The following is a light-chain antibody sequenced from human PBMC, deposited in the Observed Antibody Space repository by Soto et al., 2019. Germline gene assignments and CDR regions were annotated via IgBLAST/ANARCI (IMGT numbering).Light chain of an antibody. Sequence: QSVLTQPPSVSGAPGQGVTISCTGSSSNIGAGYDVQWYQQLPGTAPKLLIYGNTNRPSGVPDRFSGSKSGTSASLAITGLQAEDEADYYCQSYDSSLSANYVFGTGTKLTVL. CDR1: SSNIGAGYD. CDR3: QSYDSSLSANYV. V-gene: IGLV1-40*01. J-gene: IGLJ1*01. CDR2: GNT.